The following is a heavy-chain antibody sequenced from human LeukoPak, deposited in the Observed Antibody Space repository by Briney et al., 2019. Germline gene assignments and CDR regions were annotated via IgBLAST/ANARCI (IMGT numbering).Heavy chain of an antibody. V-gene: IGHV4-59*01. J-gene: IGHJ5*02. CDR3: ARVIAAAGTEWFDP. CDR2: IYYSGST. Sequence: SETLSLTCTVSGGSISGYYWSWIRQPPGKGLEWIGYIYYSGSTNYNPSLKSRVTISVDTSKNQFSLKLSSVTAADTAVYYCARVIAAAGTEWFDPWGQGTLVTVSS. CDR1: GGSISGYY. D-gene: IGHD6-13*01.